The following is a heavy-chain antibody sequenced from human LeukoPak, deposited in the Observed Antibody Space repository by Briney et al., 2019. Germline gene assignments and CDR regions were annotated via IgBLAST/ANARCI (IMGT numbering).Heavy chain of an antibody. J-gene: IGHJ4*02. V-gene: IGHV3-23*01. CDR1: GFIFRNYA. D-gene: IGHD4/OR15-4a*01. CDR2: ISANGGGT. Sequence: GGSLRLSCGASGFIFRNYAMSWVRQAPGEGLEWVSGISANGGGTYYADSVKGRFSISRDNSKNMLYLQMNSLRAEDTAVYYCAKESGALGAPLYDYWGQGTLVTGSS. CDR3: AKESGALGAPLYDY.